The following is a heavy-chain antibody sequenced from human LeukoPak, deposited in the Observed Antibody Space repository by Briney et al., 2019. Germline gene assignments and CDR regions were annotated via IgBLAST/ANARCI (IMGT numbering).Heavy chain of an antibody. CDR1: GFTFSSYS. V-gene: IGHV3-48*01. CDR2: ISSSSGTI. CDR3: ARIGIFGV. J-gene: IGHJ6*02. D-gene: IGHD3-3*01. Sequence: GGSLRLSCAASGFTFSSYSMNSVRQAPGKGLEWVSYISSSSGTIYYADSVKGRFTISRDNAKNSLYLQMNSLRAEDTAVYYCARIGIFGVGGQGTTVTVSS.